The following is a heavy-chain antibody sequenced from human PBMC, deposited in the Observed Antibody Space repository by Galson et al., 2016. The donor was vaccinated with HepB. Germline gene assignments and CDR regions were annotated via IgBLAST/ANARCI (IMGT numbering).Heavy chain of an antibody. J-gene: IGHJ6*02. CDR1: GFTFSNHA. V-gene: IGHV3-30*04. D-gene: IGHD6-6*01. CDR3: ARPYRSSSVTSYYYYGMDV. Sequence: SLRLSCAASGFTFSNHAMHWVRQAPGKGLEWVAVISFDGSDERNAESVKGRFTISRDNSRNTLYLQMNSLRDEDTAVYYCARPYRSSSVTSYYYYGMDVWGQGTTVTVSS. CDR2: ISFDGSDE.